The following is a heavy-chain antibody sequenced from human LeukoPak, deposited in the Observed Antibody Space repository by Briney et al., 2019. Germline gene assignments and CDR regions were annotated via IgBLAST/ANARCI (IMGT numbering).Heavy chain of an antibody. J-gene: IGHJ4*02. V-gene: IGHV3-30*19. D-gene: IGHD3-10*01. CDR3: VRPLRTTYASGSPEDY. CDR1: GFTFSSYG. CDR2: ISYDERSN. Sequence: GGSLRLSCAASGFTFSSYGMHWVRQAPGKGLERVGLISYDERSNYYADSVKGRCTISRDNSNNMVYLQMSGLRPEDTAVYYCVRPLRTTYASGSPEDYRGQGTLVTVSS.